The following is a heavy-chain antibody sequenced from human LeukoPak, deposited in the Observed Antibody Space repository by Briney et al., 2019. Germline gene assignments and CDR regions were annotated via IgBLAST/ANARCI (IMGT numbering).Heavy chain of an antibody. CDR1: GFPFSSYA. V-gene: IGHV3-23*01. CDR2: ISGSGGST. J-gene: IGHJ4*02. CDR3: ANSRQWLATGNFDY. D-gene: IGHD6-19*01. Sequence: PGGSLRLSWEGSGFPFSSYAMSWVRQAPGKGLEWVSAISGSGGSTYYGASVKGRFTISRDNSKDALYLQMNSLRAEDTAVYYCANSRQWLATGNFDYWGQGTLVTVSS.